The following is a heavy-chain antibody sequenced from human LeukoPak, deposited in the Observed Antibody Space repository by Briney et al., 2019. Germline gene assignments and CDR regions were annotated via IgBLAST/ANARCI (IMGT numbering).Heavy chain of an antibody. V-gene: IGHV3-21*01. CDR1: GFTFSSYS. Sequence: GGSLRLSCAASGFTFSSYSMNWVRQAPGKGLEWVSSISSSSSYIYYADSAKGRFTISRDNAKNSLYLQMNSLRAEDTAVYYCARVGRYCSSTSCYTGGYYYYMDVWGKGTTVTVSS. J-gene: IGHJ6*03. D-gene: IGHD2-2*02. CDR2: ISSSSSYI. CDR3: ARVGRYCSSTSCYTGGYYYYMDV.